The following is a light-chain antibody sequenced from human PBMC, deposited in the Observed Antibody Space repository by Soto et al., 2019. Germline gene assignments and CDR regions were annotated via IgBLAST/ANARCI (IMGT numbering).Light chain of an antibody. CDR1: QSLSSSY. Sequence: EIVLTQSPDTLSLSPGERATLSCRASQSLSSSYLAWYQQKPGQAPRLLIYGASSRAAGIPDRFSGSGSGTDFTLTISRLEPEDFAVYYCQHYGSSRTFGQGTWLEIK. CDR2: GAS. J-gene: IGKJ1*01. CDR3: QHYGSSRT. V-gene: IGKV3-20*01.